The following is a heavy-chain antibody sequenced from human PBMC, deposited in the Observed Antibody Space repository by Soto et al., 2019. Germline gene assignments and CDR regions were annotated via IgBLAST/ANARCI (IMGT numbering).Heavy chain of an antibody. Sequence: GWSLRLSCAASGFTVSNTYMTWVRQPPGKGLECVSVIYTAGGTNYADSVKGRFIISRDNSKNTLYLQMNSLRAEDTAVYYCARALPVAKGGFDPWGQGTLVTVSS. CDR3: ARALPVAKGGFDP. CDR2: IYTAGGT. D-gene: IGHD2-2*01. V-gene: IGHV3-53*01. J-gene: IGHJ5*02. CDR1: GFTVSNTY.